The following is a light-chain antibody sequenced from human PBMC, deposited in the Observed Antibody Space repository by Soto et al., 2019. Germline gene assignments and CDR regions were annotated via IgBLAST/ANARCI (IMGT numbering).Light chain of an antibody. CDR1: QSVGSY. V-gene: IGKV3-11*01. Sequence: EIVLTQSPATLSLSPGERATLSCRASQSVGSYLAWYQQKPGQPPRLLIYDASNRATGIPARFSGSGSGTDFTLTISSLDPEDFAVYYCQQRSDWPYGFGQGTDLEIK. J-gene: IGKJ2*03. CDR2: DAS. CDR3: QQRSDWPYG.